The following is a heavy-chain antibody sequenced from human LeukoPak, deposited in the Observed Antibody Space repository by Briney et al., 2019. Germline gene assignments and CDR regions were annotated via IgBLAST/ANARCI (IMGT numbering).Heavy chain of an antibody. J-gene: IGHJ4*02. V-gene: IGHV4-39*07. CDR1: GGSISSSSYY. D-gene: IGHD3-22*01. CDR2: IYYSGST. CDR3: AREGYYDSSV. Sequence: SETLSLTCTVSGGSISSSSYYWGWIRQPPGKGLEWIGSIYYSGSTYYNPSLKSRVTISVDTTKTQFSLKLSSVTAADTAVYYCAREGYYDSSVWGQGTLVTVSS.